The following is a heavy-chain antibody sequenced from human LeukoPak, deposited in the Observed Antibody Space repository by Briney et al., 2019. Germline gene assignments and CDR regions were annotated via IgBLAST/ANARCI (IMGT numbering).Heavy chain of an antibody. D-gene: IGHD3-22*01. CDR3: AKDSGYYDSSGYSSLFDY. CDR1: GFAFGSYA. Sequence: GGSLRLSCAASGFAFGSYAMSWVRQAPGKGLEWVSAISGSGGSTYYADSVKGRFTISRDNSKNTLYLQMNSLRAEDTAVYYCAKDSGYYDSSGYSSLFDYWGQGTLVTVSS. V-gene: IGHV3-23*01. J-gene: IGHJ4*02. CDR2: ISGSGGST.